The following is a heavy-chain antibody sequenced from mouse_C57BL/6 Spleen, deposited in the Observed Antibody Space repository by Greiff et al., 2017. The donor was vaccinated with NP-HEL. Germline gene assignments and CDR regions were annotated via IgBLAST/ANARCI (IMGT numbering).Heavy chain of an antibody. CDR2: IYPGDGDT. Sequence: QVQLQQSGPELVKPGASVKISCKASGYAFSSSWMNWVKQRPGKGLEWIGRIYPGDGDTNYNGKFKGKATLTADKSSSTAYMQLSSLTSEDSAVYFCARSGGTRGFGYWGQGTTLTVSS. J-gene: IGHJ2*01. V-gene: IGHV1-82*01. CDR3: ARSGGTRGFGY. CDR1: GYAFSSSW. D-gene: IGHD3-1*01.